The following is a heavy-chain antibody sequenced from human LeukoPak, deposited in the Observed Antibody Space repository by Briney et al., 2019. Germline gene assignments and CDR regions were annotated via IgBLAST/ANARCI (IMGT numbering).Heavy chain of an antibody. D-gene: IGHD5-18*01. CDR1: GFTFSDHY. J-gene: IGHJ4*02. CDR3: ARVNVDTARAPIDY. CDR2: ISSSVSST. V-gene: IGHV3-11*05. Sequence: GGSLRLSCAASGFTFSDHYMSWIRQAPGKGLEWVSYISSSVSSTNYADSVKGRFTISRDNAKKSLYPQMNSLRAEDTAVYYCARVNVDTARAPIDYWGQGTLVTVSS.